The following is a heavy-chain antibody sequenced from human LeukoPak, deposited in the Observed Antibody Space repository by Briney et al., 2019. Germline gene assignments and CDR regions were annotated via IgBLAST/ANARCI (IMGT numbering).Heavy chain of an antibody. CDR1: GFTFSSYC. Sequence: QTGGSLSLSCAVSGFTFSSYCMIWVRQPPGKGLEWVANIKQYGSENYYLDSVKGRFTISRDNAKNSLYLQMNSVRAEDTAVYYCARGQKKRYYDFWSGYSPPGHYWGQGTLVTVSS. D-gene: IGHD3-3*01. V-gene: IGHV3-7*01. J-gene: IGHJ4*02. CDR2: IKQYGSEN. CDR3: ARGQKKRYYDFWSGYSPPGHY.